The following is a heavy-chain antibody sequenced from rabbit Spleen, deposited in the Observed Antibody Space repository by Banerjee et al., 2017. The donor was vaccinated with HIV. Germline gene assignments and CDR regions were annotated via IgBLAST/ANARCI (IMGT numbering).Heavy chain of an antibody. V-gene: IGHV1S40*01. CDR3: ARDGAGGSYFAL. CDR1: GFSLSSGFW. D-gene: IGHD8-1*01. Sequence: QSLEESGGDLVKPGASLTLTCTASGFSLSSGFWICWVRQAPGKGLEWIACIGAGSGTTYYASWAKGRFTISKTSSTTVTLQMTSLTAADTATYFCARDGAGGSYFALWGQGTLVTVS. CDR2: IGAGSGTT. J-gene: IGHJ4*01.